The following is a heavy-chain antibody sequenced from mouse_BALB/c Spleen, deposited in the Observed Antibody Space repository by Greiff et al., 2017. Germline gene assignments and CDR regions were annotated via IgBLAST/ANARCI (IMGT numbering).Heavy chain of an antibody. CDR1: GYTFTDHA. D-gene: IGHD3-1*01. CDR2: ISPGNGDI. CDR3: KLGGLPFAY. Sequence: VQGVESDAELVKPGASVKISCKASGYTFTDHAIHWVKQKPEQGLEWIGYISPGNGDIKYNEKFKGKATLTADKSSSTPYMQLNSLTSEDSAVYFCKLGGLPFAYWGQGTLVTVSA. J-gene: IGHJ3*01. V-gene: IGHV1S53*02.